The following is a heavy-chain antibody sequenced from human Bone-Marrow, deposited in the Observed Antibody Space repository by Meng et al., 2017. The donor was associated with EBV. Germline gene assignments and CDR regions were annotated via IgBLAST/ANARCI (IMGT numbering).Heavy chain of an antibody. D-gene: IGHD3-10*01. Sequence: QVQLVQSGAEVKKPGASVKVSYKASGYTFTSYAMHWVRQAPGQRLEWMGWINAGNGNTKYSQKFQGRVTITRDTSASTAYMELSSLRSEDTAVYYCARSITMVRGVIPTNWFDPWGQGPLVTVAS. CDR3: ARSITMVRGVIPTNWFDP. J-gene: IGHJ5*02. CDR2: INAGNGNT. V-gene: IGHV1-3*01. CDR1: GYTFTSYA.